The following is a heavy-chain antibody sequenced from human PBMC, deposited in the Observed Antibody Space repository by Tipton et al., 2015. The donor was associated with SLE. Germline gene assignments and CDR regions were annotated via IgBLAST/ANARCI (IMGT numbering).Heavy chain of an antibody. Sequence: TLSLTCAVYGGSFSGYYWSWIRQPPGKGLEWIGEIYHSGSTYYNPSLKSRVTISVDTSKNQLSLKLSSVTAADTAVYYCARGGGELDDFDYWGQGTLVTVSS. J-gene: IGHJ4*02. CDR1: GGSFSGYY. CDR3: ARGGGELDDFDY. V-gene: IGHV4-34*01. CDR2: IYHSGST. D-gene: IGHD1-1*01.